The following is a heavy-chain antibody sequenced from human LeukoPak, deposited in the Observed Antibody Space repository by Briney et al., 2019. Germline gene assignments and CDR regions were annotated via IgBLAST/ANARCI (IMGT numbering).Heavy chain of an antibody. CDR1: GASISNSY. V-gene: IGHV4-59*01. Sequence: SETLSLTCTVSGASISNSYWNWIRQPPGKGLEWVGHIYYNGSTNYNPSLKSRVTISVDTSKNQFSLNLNSVTAADTAVYYCARGLGVTTTRPYWYFDLWGRGTLVTVSS. D-gene: IGHD4-17*01. CDR2: IYYNGST. CDR3: ARGLGVTTTRPYWYFDL. J-gene: IGHJ2*01.